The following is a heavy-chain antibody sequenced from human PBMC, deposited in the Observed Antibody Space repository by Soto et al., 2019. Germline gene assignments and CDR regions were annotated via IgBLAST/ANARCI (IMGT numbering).Heavy chain of an antibody. CDR3: ARDCEDYGDYYYYMDV. J-gene: IGHJ6*03. D-gene: IGHD4-17*01. Sequence: PGGSLRLSCAASGFTFSSYSMNWVRQAPGKGLEWVSYISGGSSTIYYADSVKGRFTISRDNAKNSLYLQMNSLRAEDTAVYYCARDCEDYGDYYYYMDVWGKGTTVTV. CDR2: ISGGSSTI. V-gene: IGHV3-48*01. CDR1: GFTFSSYS.